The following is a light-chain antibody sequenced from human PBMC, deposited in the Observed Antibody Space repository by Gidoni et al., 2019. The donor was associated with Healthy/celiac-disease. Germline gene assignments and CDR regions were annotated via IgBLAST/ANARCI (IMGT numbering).Light chain of an antibody. J-gene: IGKJ1*01. CDR3: MQGTHWPPT. CDR2: KVS. V-gene: IGKV2-30*01. Sequence: DVVMTQSSLSLPVTLGPPASISSRSSQSLLFSDGNTYLTWFQQRPGQPPRRLIYKVSNRDAGGPDRFSGRGSGTDFTLKISRVEAEDVGVYYCMQGTHWPPTFGQGTKVEIK. CDR1: QSLLFSDGNTY.